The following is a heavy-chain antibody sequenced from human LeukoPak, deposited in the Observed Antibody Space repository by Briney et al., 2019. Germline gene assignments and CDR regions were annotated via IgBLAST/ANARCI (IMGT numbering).Heavy chain of an antibody. V-gene: IGHV3-66*01. D-gene: IGHD3-9*01. J-gene: IGHJ5*02. CDR2: IYSGGST. Sequence: PGGSLRLSCAASGFTVSSNYMSWVRQAPGKGLEWVSVIYSGGSTYYADSVKGRFTISRDNSKNTLYLQMNSLRAEDTAVYYCTTDRLPTTRYSWGQGTLVTVSS. CDR3: TTDRLPTTRYS. CDR1: GFTVSSNY.